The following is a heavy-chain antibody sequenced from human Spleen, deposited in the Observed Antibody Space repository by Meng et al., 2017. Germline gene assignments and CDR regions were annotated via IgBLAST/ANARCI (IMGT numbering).Heavy chain of an antibody. CDR2: NYWNNDK. CDR1: GFSLSTSVVG. CDR3: AHMTSSSSQFDY. Sequence: TLKYAGPILPNPPQILTLAYTFAGFSLSTSVVGVGEIRQPPGKALEWLGLNYWNNDKPYSPSLKSRVTITKDTSKNQLVLTMTNIDHVDTSTYSCAHMTSSSSQFDYWGQGTLVTVSS. D-gene: IGHD6-13*01. V-gene: IGHV2-5*01. J-gene: IGHJ4*02.